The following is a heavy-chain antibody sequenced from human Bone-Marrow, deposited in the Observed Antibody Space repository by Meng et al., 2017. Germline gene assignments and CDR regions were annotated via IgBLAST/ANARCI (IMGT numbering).Heavy chain of an antibody. J-gene: IGHJ4*02. D-gene: IGHD5-24*01. V-gene: IGHV4-39*01. CDR1: GGSIHSSIYS. Sequence: QLQLQESGPGLVRPLGTLCLTSPVSGGSIHSSIYSCGWIRQTPWKGLEWIGYIYYSGTTYYNPSLKSRATISEDTAKNQSSLNLSSVTAADTAVNYCARQVNSDGYPRYFDFWGQGTLVTVSS. CDR3: ARQVNSDGYPRYFDF. CDR2: IYYSGTT.